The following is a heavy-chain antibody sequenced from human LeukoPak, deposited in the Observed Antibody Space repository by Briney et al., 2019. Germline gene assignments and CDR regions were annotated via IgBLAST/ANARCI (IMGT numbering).Heavy chain of an antibody. V-gene: IGHV1-2*02. J-gene: IGHJ6*03. CDR3: ARDMSRYDSSGPHYYYYYYMDV. CDR2: INPNSGGT. D-gene: IGHD3-22*01. Sequence: ASVKVSCKASGYTFTGYYMHWVRQAPGQGLEWMGWINPNSGGTNYAQKFQGRVTMTRDTSISTAYMELSRLRSDDTAVYYCARDMSRYDSSGPHYYYYYYMDVWGKGITVTVSS. CDR1: GYTFTGYY.